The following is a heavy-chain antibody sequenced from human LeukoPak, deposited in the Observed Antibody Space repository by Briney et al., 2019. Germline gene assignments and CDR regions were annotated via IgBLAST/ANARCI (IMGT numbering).Heavy chain of an antibody. CDR3: AKAELWYGGNRYDAFDI. CDR1: GFTFSSYG. Sequence: GGSLRLSCAASGFTFSSYGMHWVRQAPGKGLEGVAFIRYDGSNKYYADSVKGRFTISRDNSKNTLYLQMNSLRAEDTAVYYCAKAELWYGGNRYDAFDIWGQGTMVTVSS. CDR2: IRYDGSNK. D-gene: IGHD4-23*01. J-gene: IGHJ3*02. V-gene: IGHV3-30*02.